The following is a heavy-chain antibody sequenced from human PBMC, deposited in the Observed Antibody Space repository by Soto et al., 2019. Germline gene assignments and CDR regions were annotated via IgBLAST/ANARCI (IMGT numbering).Heavy chain of an antibody. J-gene: IGHJ4*02. CDR2: ISGSGTNT. CDR1: GFTFSSYV. Sequence: EVRLLESGGGLIQPGGSLRLSCAASGFTFSSYVMSWVRQAPGTGLEWVSGISGSGTNTYYADSVKGRFTISRDNSKNPLYLQMPSLRADDTAENYCAKANAPDNGYNYSDHWGEGTLVTVSS. CDR3: AKANAPDNGYNYSDH. D-gene: IGHD5-12*01. V-gene: IGHV3-23*01.